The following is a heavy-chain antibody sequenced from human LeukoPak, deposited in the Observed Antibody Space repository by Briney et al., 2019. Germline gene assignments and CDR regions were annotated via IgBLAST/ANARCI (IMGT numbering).Heavy chain of an antibody. J-gene: IGHJ3*02. Sequence: GASVKVSCKASGFTFTSYGISWVRQAPGQGLEWMGWISAYNGNTNYAQNLQGRVTMTTDTSTTTVYMELRSLRSDDTAVYYCARVPRITMIVVVIRKSDAFDIWGQGTMVTVSS. CDR1: GFTFTSYG. D-gene: IGHD3-22*01. CDR2: ISAYNGNT. CDR3: ARVPRITMIVVVIRKSDAFDI. V-gene: IGHV1-18*01.